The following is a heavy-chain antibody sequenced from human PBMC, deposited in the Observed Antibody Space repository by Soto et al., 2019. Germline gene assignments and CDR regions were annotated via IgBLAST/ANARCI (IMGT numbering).Heavy chain of an antibody. J-gene: IGHJ4*02. V-gene: IGHV3-7*01. CDR2: IKQDGSVK. CDR1: GFTFSVYW. CDR3: ARIGYSSSSFDY. D-gene: IGHD6-6*01. Sequence: EVQLVDSGGGLVQPGGSLRLSCAASGFTFSVYWMSWVRQAPGKGLEWVANIKQDGSVKYYMDSLKGRFTISRDNAKNSVYLQMDSLRAEDTAVYYCARIGYSSSSFDYWGQGTLVTVSS.